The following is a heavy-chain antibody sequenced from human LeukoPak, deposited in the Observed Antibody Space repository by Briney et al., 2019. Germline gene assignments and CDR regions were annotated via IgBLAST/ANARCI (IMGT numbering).Heavy chain of an antibody. D-gene: IGHD2-2*01. Sequence: GGSLRLSCEASGFTFSSYAMSWVRQAPGKGLEWVSAISGSGGSTYYADSVKGRFTISRDNSKNTLYLQMNSLRAEDTAVYYCATGGPDIVVVPAAIGGDYWGQGTLVTVSS. CDR1: GFTFSSYA. CDR3: ATGGPDIVVVPAAIGGDY. J-gene: IGHJ4*02. V-gene: IGHV3-23*01. CDR2: ISGSGGST.